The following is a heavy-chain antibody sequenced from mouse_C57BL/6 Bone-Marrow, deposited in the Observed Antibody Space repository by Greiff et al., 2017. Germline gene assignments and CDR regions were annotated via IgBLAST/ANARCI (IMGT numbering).Heavy chain of an antibody. Sequence: VKLQQSGAELVKPGASVKMSCKASGYTFTSYWITWVKQRPGQGLEWIGNIYPTSGRTNYNEKFKCKAILTVDTSSNTAYLQLSSLTSEDSAVFYGARSGPPGQGFDYWGRGTTLSVSS. D-gene: IGHD3-3*01. CDR1: GYTFTSYW. CDR3: ARSGPPGQGFDY. CDR2: IYPTSGRT. J-gene: IGHJ2*01. V-gene: IGHV1-55*01.